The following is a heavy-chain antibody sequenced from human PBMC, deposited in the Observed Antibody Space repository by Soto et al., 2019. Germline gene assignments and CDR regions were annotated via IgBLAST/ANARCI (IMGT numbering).Heavy chain of an antibody. Sequence: SETLSLTCTVSDGSISGGRHSWSWIRQPPGKGLEWIGYIYDSGSTYYNPSLKSRVTISVDTSKNQFSLKLSSVTAADTAVYYCARVMKLVSPWGQGTLVTVSS. CDR1: DGSISGGRHS. CDR3: ARVMKLVSP. D-gene: IGHD6-6*01. CDR2: IYDSGST. V-gene: IGHV4-31*03. J-gene: IGHJ5*02.